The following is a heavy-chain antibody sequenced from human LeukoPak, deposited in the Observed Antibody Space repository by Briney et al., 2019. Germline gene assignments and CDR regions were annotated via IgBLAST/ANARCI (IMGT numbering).Heavy chain of an antibody. V-gene: IGHV4-59*01. CDR1: GGSTGTFY. D-gene: IGHD4/OR15-4a*01. CDR2: VYYSGTT. CDR3: ARVDYGTVTNWFDP. J-gene: IGHJ5*02. Sequence: PSETLSLTCTVSGGSTGTFYWSWIRQPPGKGLEWIGYVYYSGTTNYNPSLKSRLSMSVDTSKNQFSLNLSSVTAADTGVYFCARVDYGTVTNWFDPWGQGILVTVSS.